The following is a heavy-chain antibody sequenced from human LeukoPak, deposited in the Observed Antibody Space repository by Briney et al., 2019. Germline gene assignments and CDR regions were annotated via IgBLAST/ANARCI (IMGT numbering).Heavy chain of an antibody. CDR3: AKETRREQLGLDY. J-gene: IGHJ4*02. D-gene: IGHD6-13*01. Sequence: GGSLRLSCAAFGFTVSSNYMSWVRQAPGKGLEWVSIIYIGGSTYYADSVKGRFTISRDNSKNTLYLQMNSLRAEDTAVYYCAKETRREQLGLDYWGQGTLVTVSS. V-gene: IGHV3-66*02. CDR1: GFTVSSNY. CDR2: IYIGGST.